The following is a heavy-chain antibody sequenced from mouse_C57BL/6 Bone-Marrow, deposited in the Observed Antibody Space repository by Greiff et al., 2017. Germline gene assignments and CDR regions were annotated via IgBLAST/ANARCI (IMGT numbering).Heavy chain of an antibody. Sequence: QVQLQQPGAELVKPGASVKVSCKASGYTFTSYWMHWVKQRPGQGLEWIGRIHPSDSDTNYNQKFQGKATLTVDKSSSTAYMQLSSLTSEDSAVDYCAISGSNYLWYFDVWGTGTTVTVSS. J-gene: IGHJ1*03. CDR1: GYTFTSYW. CDR2: IHPSDSDT. V-gene: IGHV1-74*01. CDR3: AISGSNYLWYFDV. D-gene: IGHD2-5*01.